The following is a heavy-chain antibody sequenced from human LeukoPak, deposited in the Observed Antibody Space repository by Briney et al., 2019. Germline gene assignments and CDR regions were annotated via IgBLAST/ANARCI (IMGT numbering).Heavy chain of an antibody. D-gene: IGHD3-10*01. Sequence: GGSLRLSCVAAGFTFSDYGMHWVRQAPGKGLEWVAFIRYDGTKKYYADSVKGRFTISRDDSKNTVYLQMYSLRPEDTAVYYCAKASGGSAYGLDYWGQGTLVTVFS. CDR3: AKASGGSAYGLDY. CDR2: IRYDGTKK. J-gene: IGHJ4*02. CDR1: GFTFSDYG. V-gene: IGHV3-30*02.